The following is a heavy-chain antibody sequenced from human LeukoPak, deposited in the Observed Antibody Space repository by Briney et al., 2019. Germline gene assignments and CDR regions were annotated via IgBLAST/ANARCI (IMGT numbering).Heavy chain of an antibody. J-gene: IGHJ5*02. CDR2: IYTSGST. CDR1: GGFLSSYY. Sequence: SETLSLTCTVSGGFLSSYYWSWIRQPAGKGLEWIGRIYTSGSTNFNPSLKGRVTLSVAKSKDQFALKLSSVTAADTAVYYCARDLRGFYYDFWSGEFWFDPWGQGTLVTVSS. V-gene: IGHV4-4*07. CDR3: ARDLRGFYYDFWSGEFWFDP. D-gene: IGHD3-3*01.